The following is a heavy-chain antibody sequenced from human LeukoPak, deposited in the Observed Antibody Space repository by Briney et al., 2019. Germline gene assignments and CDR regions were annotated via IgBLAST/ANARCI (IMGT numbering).Heavy chain of an antibody. CDR2: IIPIFGTA. Sequence: VASEKVSCKASGGTFSSYAISWVRQVTGHGLERMRGIIPIFGTANYAQKFQGRVTITADESTSTAYMELSSLRSEDTAVYYCARRELDAFDIWGQGTMVTVSS. D-gene: IGHD1-26*01. V-gene: IGHV1-69*13. CDR1: GGTFSSYA. J-gene: IGHJ3*02. CDR3: ARRELDAFDI.